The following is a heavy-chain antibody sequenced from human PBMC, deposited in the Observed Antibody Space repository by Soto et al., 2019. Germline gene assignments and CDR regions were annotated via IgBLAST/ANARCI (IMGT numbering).Heavy chain of an antibody. CDR2: IIPILGIA. CDR1: GGTFSSYT. V-gene: IGHV1-69*02. D-gene: IGHD6-13*01. Sequence: QVQLVQSGAEVKKPGSSVKVSCKASGGTFSSYTISWVRQAPGQGLEWMGRIIPILGIANYAQKFQGRVTITADKSTRTANRELSSLRSEDTAVYYCARKWEGRSIAAAGLYYYYYYMDVWGKGPTVPVSS. J-gene: IGHJ6*03. CDR3: ARKWEGRSIAAAGLYYYYYYMDV.